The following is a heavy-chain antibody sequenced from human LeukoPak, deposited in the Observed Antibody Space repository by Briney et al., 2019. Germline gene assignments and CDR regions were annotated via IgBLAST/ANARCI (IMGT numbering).Heavy chain of an antibody. Sequence: SAGSLRVSCAASGFSFSNYWMSWVRQAPGKGLEWLANINQDGSVAYYVDSVEGRFTISRDNAKNSLYLQMNSLRAGDTAVYYCARIGYSSSSFDYWGQGILVTVAS. J-gene: IGHJ4*02. CDR1: GFSFSNYW. D-gene: IGHD6-6*01. CDR3: ARIGYSSSSFDY. CDR2: INQDGSVA. V-gene: IGHV3-7*01.